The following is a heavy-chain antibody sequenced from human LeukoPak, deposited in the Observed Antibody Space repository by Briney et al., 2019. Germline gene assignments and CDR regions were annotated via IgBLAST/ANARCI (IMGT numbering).Heavy chain of an antibody. D-gene: IGHD3-10*01. V-gene: IGHV3-30-3*01. CDR2: ISYDGSKK. CDR3: ARDFGAGWEDPKYSFDY. CDR1: GFTFSSYP. J-gene: IGHJ4*02. Sequence: PGRSLRLSCAASGFTFSSYPLHWVRQVPGKGLEWVAVISYDGSKKYYADSVKGRFTISRDNSKNTLYLQMNSLKPEDTAVYYCARDFGAGWEDPKYSFDYWGQGILVTVSS.